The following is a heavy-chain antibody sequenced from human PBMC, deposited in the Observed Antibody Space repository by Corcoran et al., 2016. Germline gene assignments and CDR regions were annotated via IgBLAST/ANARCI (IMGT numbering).Heavy chain of an antibody. CDR3: ARDDGYKSRDYFDY. J-gene: IGHJ4*02. Sequence: QVQLVQSGAEVKKPGSSVKVSCKASGGTFSSYAISWVRQAPGQGLEWMGGIIPIFGTANYAQKFQGRVTITADKSTSTAYMEMSSLRSEDTAVDYCARDDGYKSRDYFDYWGQGTLVTVSS. V-gene: IGHV1-69*06. CDR2: IIPIFGTA. CDR1: GGTFSSYA. D-gene: IGHD5-12*01.